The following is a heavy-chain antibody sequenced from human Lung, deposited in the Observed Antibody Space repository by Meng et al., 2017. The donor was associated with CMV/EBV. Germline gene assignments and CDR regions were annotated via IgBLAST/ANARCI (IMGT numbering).Heavy chain of an antibody. CDR2: SSKSEGYI. CDR1: GFSLSDYS. D-gene: IGHD3-3*01. J-gene: IGHJ4*02. Sequence: GGSLRLSCAASGFSLSDYSMNWVRKAPGKGLEGVSISSKSEGYIRYADSVKGRFTISRDNAKNPLSLQMNNLRAEDTAIYYCARYLDFWNGYYTDYWGQGMLVTVSS. CDR3: ARYLDFWNGYYTDY. V-gene: IGHV3-21*04.